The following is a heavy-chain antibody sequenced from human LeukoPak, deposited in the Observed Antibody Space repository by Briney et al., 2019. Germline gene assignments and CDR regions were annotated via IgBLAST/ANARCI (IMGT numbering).Heavy chain of an antibody. D-gene: IGHD3-22*01. V-gene: IGHV3-23*01. J-gene: IGHJ3*02. CDR1: GFTFSSNV. CDR2: ISARGGST. Sequence: PGGSLRLSCAASGFTFSSNVMSWVRQAPGKGLEWVSGISARGGSTYYADSVKGRFTISRDNSKNTLYLQMNSLRAEDTAIYYCAKPEYDSSGYYYFAFDIWGQGTMVTVSS. CDR3: AKPEYDSSGYYYFAFDI.